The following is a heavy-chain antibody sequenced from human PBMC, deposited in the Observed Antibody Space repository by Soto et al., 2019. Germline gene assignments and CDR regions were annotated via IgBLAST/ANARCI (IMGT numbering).Heavy chain of an antibody. CDR1: GFTFSSYG. CDR3: ARDNGDYVIGYYYYYMDV. D-gene: IGHD4-17*01. V-gene: IGHV3-33*01. J-gene: IGHJ6*03. CDR2: IWYDGSNK. Sequence: PGGSLRLSCAASGFTFSSYGMHWVRQAPGKGLEWVAVIWYDGSNKYYADSVKGRFTISRDNSKNTLYLQMNSLRAEDTAVYYCARDNGDYVIGYYYYYMDVWGKGTTVTVSS.